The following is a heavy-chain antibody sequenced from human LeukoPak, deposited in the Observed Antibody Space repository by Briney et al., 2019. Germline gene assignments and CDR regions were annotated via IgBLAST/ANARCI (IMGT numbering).Heavy chain of an antibody. CDR1: GFTFSSYS. V-gene: IGHV3-21*01. CDR2: VSSSSSYI. J-gene: IGHJ6*03. D-gene: IGHD3-3*01. Sequence: GGSLRLSCAASGFTFSSYSMNWVRQAPGKGLEWVSSVSSSSSYIYYADSVKGRFTISRDNAKNSLYLQMNSLRAEDTAVYYCARPYYDFWSGYYAGGSHYYYYMDVWGKGTTVTVSS. CDR3: ARPYYDFWSGYYAGGSHYYYYMDV.